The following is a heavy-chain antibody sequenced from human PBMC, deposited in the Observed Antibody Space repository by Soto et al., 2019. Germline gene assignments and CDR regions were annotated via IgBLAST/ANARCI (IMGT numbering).Heavy chain of an antibody. CDR2: ISDDSSYI. CDR3: TTPYYFYH. Sequence: GGSLRLSCADSGFMFSAYTMNWVRQAPGKGLEWLSSISDDSSYIDYADSLRGRFTVSRDNARNSLYLQIDSLGVEDTAVYYCTTPYYFYHWGPGTMVTVSS. V-gene: IGHV3-21*06. CDR1: GFMFSAYT. D-gene: IGHD3-16*01. J-gene: IGHJ1*01.